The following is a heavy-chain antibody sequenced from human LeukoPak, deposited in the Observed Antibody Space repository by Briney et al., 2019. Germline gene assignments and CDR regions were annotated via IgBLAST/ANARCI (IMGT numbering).Heavy chain of an antibody. CDR1: GFTFSSYG. J-gene: IGHJ4*02. CDR2: IWYDGSNK. CDR3: ARMISGSQVYFDY. Sequence: GRSLRLSCAASGFTFSSYGMHWVRQAPGKGPEWVAVIWYDGSNKYYADSVKGRFTISRDNSKNTLYLQMNSLRAEDTAVYYCARMISGSQVYFDYWGQGTLVTVSS. V-gene: IGHV3-33*01. D-gene: IGHD1-26*01.